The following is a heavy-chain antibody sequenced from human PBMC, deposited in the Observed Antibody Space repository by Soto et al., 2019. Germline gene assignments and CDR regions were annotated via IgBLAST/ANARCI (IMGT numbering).Heavy chain of an antibody. D-gene: IGHD3-10*01. CDR3: ARDAIAMVRGTNNWFDP. J-gene: IGHJ5*02. CDR2: ISGNGIST. Sequence: EVQLLESGGGLVQPGGSLRLSCAASGFTFSNHAMSWVRQAPGKGLEWVSAISGNGISTYYAHSVRGRFTISRDNSKNTLYLQMNRLRADDTAVYYCARDAIAMVRGTNNWFDPWGQGTLVTVS. CDR1: GFTFSNHA. V-gene: IGHV3-23*01.